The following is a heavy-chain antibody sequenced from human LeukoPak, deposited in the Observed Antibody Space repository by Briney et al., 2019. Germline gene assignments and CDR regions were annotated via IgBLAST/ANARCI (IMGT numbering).Heavy chain of an antibody. CDR1: GFNFDNAW. V-gene: IGHV3-15*07. J-gene: IGHJ5*02. Sequence: GGSLRLSCATSGFNFDNAWMNWVRQAPGKGLEWVGRIRSNSDGGAIDYAAPVKGRFALSRDDSKNTLYLQMNSLQTEDTAMYYCATDFYDSTWGQETLVTVSS. D-gene: IGHD2/OR15-2a*01. CDR2: IRSNSDGGAI. CDR3: ATDFYDST.